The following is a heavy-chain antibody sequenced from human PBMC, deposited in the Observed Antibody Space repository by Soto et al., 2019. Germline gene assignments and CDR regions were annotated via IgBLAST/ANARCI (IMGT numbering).Heavy chain of an antibody. V-gene: IGHV6-1*01. D-gene: IGHD3-3*01. J-gene: IGHJ6*03. CDR3: ARVYDGWSGSSPHSYYMDV. CDR1: GDSVSSNSAA. Sequence: SQTLSLTCAISGDSVSSNSAAWNWIRQSPSRGLEWLGRTYYRSKWYNDYAVSVKSRITINPDTSKNQFSLQLNSVTPEDTAVYYCARVYDGWSGSSPHSYYMDVWGKGTTVTVSS. CDR2: TYYRSKWYN.